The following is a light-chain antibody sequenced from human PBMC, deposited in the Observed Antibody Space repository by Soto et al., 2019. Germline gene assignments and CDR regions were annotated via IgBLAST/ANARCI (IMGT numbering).Light chain of an antibody. CDR3: QQYNNWSPLT. CDR2: GAS. V-gene: IGKV3-15*01. J-gene: IGKJ4*01. Sequence: EIVMTQSPATLSVSPGERATLSCRASQSVSSNLAWYQQKPGQAPRLLIYGASTRSTGIPARFSGSGSGTEFTLTISSLHSVNFAVYYCQQYNNWSPLTFGGGTKVEIK. CDR1: QSVSSN.